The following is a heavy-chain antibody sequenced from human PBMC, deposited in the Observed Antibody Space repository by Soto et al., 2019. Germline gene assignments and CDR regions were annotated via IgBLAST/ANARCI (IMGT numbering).Heavy chain of an antibody. Sequence: EVQLLESGGGLVQPGGSLRLSCAASGFTFSSYAMSWVRQAPGKGLEWVSAISGSGGSTYYADSVKGGFTISRDNSKNTLYLQMNSLRAEDTAVYYCAKARAAGTWSYYGMDVWGQGTTVTVSS. CDR1: GFTFSSYA. D-gene: IGHD6-13*01. CDR3: AKARAAGTWSYYGMDV. J-gene: IGHJ6*02. V-gene: IGHV3-23*01. CDR2: ISGSGGST.